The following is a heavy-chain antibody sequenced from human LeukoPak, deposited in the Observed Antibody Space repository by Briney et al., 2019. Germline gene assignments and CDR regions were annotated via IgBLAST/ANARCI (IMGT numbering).Heavy chain of an antibody. V-gene: IGHV5-51*01. CDR1: GYNFPIYW. CDR3: ARLSSSWYQDY. D-gene: IGHD6-13*01. CDR2: IYPDDSNT. J-gene: IGHJ4*02. Sequence: GESLKISCQGSGYNFPIYWIGWVRQMPGQGLEWMGIIYPDDSNTIYGPSFQGQVTISADKSINTAYLEWSSLKASDTAMYYCARLSSSWYQDYWGQGTLVTVSS.